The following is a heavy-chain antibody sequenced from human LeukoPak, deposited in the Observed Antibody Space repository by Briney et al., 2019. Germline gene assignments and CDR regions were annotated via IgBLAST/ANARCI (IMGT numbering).Heavy chain of an antibody. D-gene: IGHD3-10*01. V-gene: IGHV3-66*01. CDR3: AGASGSGAWTYTRY. CDR1: GFTVSSNY. J-gene: IGHJ4*02. Sequence: GGPLRLSCAASGFTVSSNYMSWVRQAPGKGLEWVSVIYSGGSTYYADSVKGRFTISRDNSKNTLYLQVNNLRAEDTAVYYCAGASGSGAWTYTRYWGQGTLVTVSS. CDR2: IYSGGST.